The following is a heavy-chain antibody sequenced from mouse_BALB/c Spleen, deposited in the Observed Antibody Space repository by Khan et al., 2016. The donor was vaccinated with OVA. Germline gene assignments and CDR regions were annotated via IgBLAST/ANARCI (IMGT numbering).Heavy chain of an antibody. V-gene: IGHV5-6*01. CDR1: GFTFSSYS. CDR2: IISGGDYT. Sequence: EVQLLETGGDLVKPGGSLKLSCAASGFTFSSYSMSWVRQTPDKRLEWVATIISGGDYTYYPDSVKGRFTISRDNAKNTLYLQMSILKSEDTAMYYCASQLTGSFAYWGQGTLVTVAA. J-gene: IGHJ3*01. D-gene: IGHD4-1*01. CDR3: ASQLTGSFAY.